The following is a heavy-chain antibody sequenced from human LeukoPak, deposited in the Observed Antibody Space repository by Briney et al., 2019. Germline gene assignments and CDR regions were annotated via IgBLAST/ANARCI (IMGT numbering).Heavy chain of an antibody. CDR2: ISYDGSNK. CDR1: GFPFSSYA. CDR3: ARPGGPGAFDI. D-gene: IGHD3-10*01. V-gene: IGHV3-30*04. J-gene: IGHJ3*02. Sequence: GSLRLSCAASGFPFSSYAMHWVRQAPGKGLEWVAVISYDGSNKYYADSVKGRFTISRDNSKNTLYLQMNSLRAEDTAVYYCARPGGPGAFDIWGQGTMVTVSS.